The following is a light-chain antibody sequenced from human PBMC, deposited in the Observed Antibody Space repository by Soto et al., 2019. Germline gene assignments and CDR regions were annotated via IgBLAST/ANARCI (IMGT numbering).Light chain of an antibody. CDR2: NVS. Sequence: QSALTQPRSVSGSPGQSVTISCTGTSSDVGCYDSVSWYQQHPGKAPTVIISNVSKRPSGVPDRFSGSKSGDTASLAISGLQTDDEADYYCCSYAGSNTVVFGGGTKLTVL. CDR1: SSDVGCYDS. V-gene: IGLV2-11*01. J-gene: IGLJ2*01. CDR3: CSYAGSNTVV.